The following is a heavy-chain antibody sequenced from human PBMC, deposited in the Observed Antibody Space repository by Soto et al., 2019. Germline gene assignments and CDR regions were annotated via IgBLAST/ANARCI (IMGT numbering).Heavy chain of an antibody. Sequence: QVQLVQSGAEVKKPGSSVKVSCKASGGTFTNYTISWVRQAPGQGLEGMGGIIPMFGTTNHAQKFQGRFTINANKSTTTAHTELSSVRSADTEVYYCALGMGLRYFVWPFEYWGQGTLVTVSS. V-gene: IGHV1-69*06. J-gene: IGHJ4*02. CDR3: ALGMGLRYFVWPFEY. CDR2: IIPMFGTT. D-gene: IGHD3-9*01. CDR1: GGTFTNYT.